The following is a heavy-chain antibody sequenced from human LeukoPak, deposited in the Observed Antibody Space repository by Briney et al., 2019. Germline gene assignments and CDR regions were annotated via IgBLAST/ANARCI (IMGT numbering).Heavy chain of an antibody. CDR1: GYTFIVYY. CDR3: ARAGDNLTGYYKEYYMDV. J-gene: IGHJ6*03. V-gene: IGHV1-2*02. Sequence: ASVTVSYKASGYTFIVYYMHWVRQAPGQGVEGMGWINPNTGGTKYAQRFQGRVTMTTDTSITTAYMDLSSLRSDDMAVYYCARAGDNLTGYYKEYYMDVWGKGTTVTVSS. D-gene: IGHD3-9*01. CDR2: INPNTGGT.